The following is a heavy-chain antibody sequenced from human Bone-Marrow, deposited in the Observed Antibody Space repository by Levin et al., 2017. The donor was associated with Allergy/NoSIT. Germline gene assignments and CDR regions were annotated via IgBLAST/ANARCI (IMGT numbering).Heavy chain of an antibody. CDR3: ARDFFVWSGSYSVFAFGDAFDI. J-gene: IGHJ3*02. Sequence: GESLKISCKASGYTFTSYYMHWVRQAPGQGLEWMGIINPSGGSTSYAQKFQGRVTMTRDTSTSTVYMELSSLRSEDTAVYYCARDFFVWSGSYSVFAFGDAFDIWGQGTMVTVSS. V-gene: IGHV1-46*01. D-gene: IGHD1-26*01. CDR2: INPSGGST. CDR1: GYTFTSYY.